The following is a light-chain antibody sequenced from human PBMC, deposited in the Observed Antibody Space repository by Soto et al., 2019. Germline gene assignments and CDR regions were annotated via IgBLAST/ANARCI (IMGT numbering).Light chain of an antibody. V-gene: IGLV1-44*01. Sequence: QSVLTQPPSASGTPGQRVTISCSGSSSNIGSNTVNWYQQLPGTAPKLLIYSNYQRPSGVPDRFSGSKSGTSASLAISGLQSEDEADYYCAAWDDSLNGYVFGNGTKVTVL. CDR1: SSNIGSNT. CDR2: SNY. CDR3: AAWDDSLNGYV. J-gene: IGLJ1*01.